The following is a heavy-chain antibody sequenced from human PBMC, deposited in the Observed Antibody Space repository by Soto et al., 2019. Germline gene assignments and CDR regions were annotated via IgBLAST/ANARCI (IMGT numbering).Heavy chain of an antibody. J-gene: IGHJ4*02. V-gene: IGHV3-7*01. CDR1: GFTFSSYW. CDR3: ARTGDGHHDFLDY. CDR2: IDEDGSEY. D-gene: IGHD1-1*01. Sequence: VHLEESGGGLVHPGGSLRLSCAASGFTFSSYWMNWVRQAPGKGLEWVANIDEDGSEYNDAQSVRGRFTISRDNAKNTLHLQMNSLRAADTAVYYCARTGDGHHDFLDYWGQGILDSVSS.